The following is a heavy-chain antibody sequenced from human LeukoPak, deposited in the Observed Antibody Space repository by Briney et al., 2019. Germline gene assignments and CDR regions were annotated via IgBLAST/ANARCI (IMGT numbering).Heavy chain of an antibody. CDR3: ARGARNSSAYSHFDY. J-gene: IGHJ4*02. D-gene: IGHD3-22*01. V-gene: IGHV1-2*02. CDR1: GYTFTGWY. CDR2: INPNSGGA. Sequence: ASVKVSCKASGYTFTGWYMHWVRQAPGQGLEWMGWINPNSGGANYAQKFQGRVTMTRDTSISTAYMELNSLKSDDTAVYYCARGARNSSAYSHFDYWGQGTQVTVSS.